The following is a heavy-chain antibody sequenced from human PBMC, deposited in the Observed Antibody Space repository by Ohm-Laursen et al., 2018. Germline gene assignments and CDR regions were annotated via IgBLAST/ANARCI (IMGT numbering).Heavy chain of an antibody. Sequence: TLSLTCTVSGGSISSGGYFWSWIRHHPGKGLEWIGYVSYSENTYYNPSLKSRLLITVDRSKNQFSLKLSSVIAADTAMYYCARHASVTGLDYWGQGTLVTVSS. D-gene: IGHD6-19*01. J-gene: IGHJ4*02. CDR2: VSYSENT. CDR1: GGSISSGGYF. V-gene: IGHV4-31*03. CDR3: ARHASVTGLDY.